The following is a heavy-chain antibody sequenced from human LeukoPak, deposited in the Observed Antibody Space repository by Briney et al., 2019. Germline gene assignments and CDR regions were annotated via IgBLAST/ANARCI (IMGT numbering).Heavy chain of an antibody. V-gene: IGHV3-21*01. Sequence: GGSLILSCTASGFTFSGSWMTWVRQAPGKGREWVSSISSGTSYIYYADSVKGRFTISRDNAKNSLYLQMNSLRAEDTAVYYCARAGNYYGRHTNWFDPWGQGTLVTVSS. CDR3: ARAGNYYGRHTNWFDP. CDR1: GFTFSGSW. D-gene: IGHD3-10*01. CDR2: ISSGTSYI. J-gene: IGHJ5*02.